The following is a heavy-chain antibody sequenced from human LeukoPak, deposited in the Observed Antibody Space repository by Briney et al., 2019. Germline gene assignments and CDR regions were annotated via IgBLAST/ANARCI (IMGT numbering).Heavy chain of an antibody. J-gene: IGHJ4*02. D-gene: IGHD5-18*01. Sequence: SETLSLTCTVSGGSISSSSYYWGWIRQPPGKGLEWIGSIYYSGSTYYNPSLKSRVTISVDTSKNQFSLKLGSVTAADTAVYYCAIAGYSYGTALFDYWGQGTLVTVSS. CDR2: IYYSGST. CDR1: GGSISSSSYY. CDR3: AIAGYSYGTALFDY. V-gene: IGHV4-39*01.